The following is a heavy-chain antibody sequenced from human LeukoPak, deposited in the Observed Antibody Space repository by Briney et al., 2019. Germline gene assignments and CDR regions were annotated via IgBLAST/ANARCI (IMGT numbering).Heavy chain of an antibody. D-gene: IGHD3-3*01. V-gene: IGHV4-34*01. CDR3: ARRSITIFGVVIPLTFDY. CDR1: GGSFSGYY. CDR2: INHSGST. J-gene: IGHJ4*02. Sequence: SETLSLTCAVYGGSFSGYYWSWIRQPPGKGLEWIGEINHSGSTNYNPSLKSRVTISVDTSKNQFPLKLSSVTAADTAVYYCARRSITIFGVVIPLTFDYWGQGTLVTVSS.